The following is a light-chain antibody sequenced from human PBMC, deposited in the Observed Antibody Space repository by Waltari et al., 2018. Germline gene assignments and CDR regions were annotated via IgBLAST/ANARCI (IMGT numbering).Light chain of an antibody. CDR3: QQYNNWPLT. CDR2: GAS. J-gene: IGKJ4*01. CDR1: QNVNSN. Sequence: EIVMTQSPATPSVSPGERANLSCRASQNVNSNLAWYQQKPGQAPRLLIYGASTRATGIPARFSGSRSGTEFTLTISSLQSEDFAVYYCQQYNNWPLTFGGGTKVEIK. V-gene: IGKV3-15*01.